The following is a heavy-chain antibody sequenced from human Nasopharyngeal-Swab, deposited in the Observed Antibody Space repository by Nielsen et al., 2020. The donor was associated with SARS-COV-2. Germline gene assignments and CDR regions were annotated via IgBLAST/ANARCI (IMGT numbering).Heavy chain of an antibody. J-gene: IGHJ4*02. V-gene: IGHV3-7*01. D-gene: IGHD1-26*01. CDR3: TRAGRPVDY. CDR1: GFTFSPYW. CDR2: IKEDGSEK. Sequence: GESLKISCVASGFTFSPYWMSWVRQTPGKGLEWVANIKEDGSEKYYVDSVKGRFTISRDNAKNSLYLQMNSLRVEDTGVYYCTRAGRPVDYWGQGTLVTVSS.